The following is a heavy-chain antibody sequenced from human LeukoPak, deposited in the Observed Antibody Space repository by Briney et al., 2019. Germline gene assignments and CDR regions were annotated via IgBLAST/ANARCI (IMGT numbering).Heavy chain of an antibody. V-gene: IGHV3-21*01. CDR1: GFTFSSYS. J-gene: IGHJ3*02. CDR2: ISSSSSFI. Sequence: GGSLRLSCAASGFTFSSYSMNWVRQAPGKGLEWVSSISSSSSFIYYADSVKGRFTISRDNAKNSLYLQMNSLRAEDTGVYYCARDRSRGLLDAFDIWGQGTMVDVCS. D-gene: IGHD5-18*01. CDR3: ARDRSRGLLDAFDI.